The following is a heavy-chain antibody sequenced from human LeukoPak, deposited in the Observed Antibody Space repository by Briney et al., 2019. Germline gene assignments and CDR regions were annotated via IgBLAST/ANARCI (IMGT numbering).Heavy chain of an antibody. CDR1: TFTFTIYW. Sequence: GGSLRLSCAASTFTFTIYWMTWVRQAPGKGLEWVANIKQDGSEKYYVDSVKGRFTISRDNAKNSLYLQMNSLRADDTAVYYCARFAAGGSYYYYMDVWGKGTTVTVSS. CDR3: ARFAAGGSYYYYMDV. CDR2: IKQDGSEK. D-gene: IGHD6-25*01. V-gene: IGHV3-7*01. J-gene: IGHJ6*03.